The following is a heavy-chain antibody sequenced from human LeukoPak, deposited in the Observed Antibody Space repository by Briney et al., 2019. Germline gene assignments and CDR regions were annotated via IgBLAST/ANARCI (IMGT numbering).Heavy chain of an antibody. Sequence: ASVKVSCKVSGYTPTELSMHWVRQAPGKGLEWMGGFDPDDGETIYAQKFQGRVTMTEDTSTDTAYMELSRLRSDDTAVYYCARKPLEDYYDSSGYYSHFDYWGQGTLVTVSS. CDR1: GYTPTELS. CDR3: ARKPLEDYYDSSGYYSHFDY. CDR2: FDPDDGET. J-gene: IGHJ4*02. D-gene: IGHD3-22*01. V-gene: IGHV1-24*01.